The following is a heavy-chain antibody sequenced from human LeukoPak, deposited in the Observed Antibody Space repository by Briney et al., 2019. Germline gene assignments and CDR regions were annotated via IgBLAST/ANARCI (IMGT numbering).Heavy chain of an antibody. V-gene: IGHV3-20*04. Sequence: GGSLRLSCAASGFTFDDYGMSWVRQAPGKGLEWVSGINLNGGSTGYADSVKGRFTISRDNAKNSLYLQMNSLRAEDTALYYCARDRDSSGWYYFDYWGQGTLVTVSS. CDR3: ARDRDSSGWYYFDY. CDR1: GFTFDDYG. CDR2: INLNGGST. J-gene: IGHJ4*02. D-gene: IGHD6-19*01.